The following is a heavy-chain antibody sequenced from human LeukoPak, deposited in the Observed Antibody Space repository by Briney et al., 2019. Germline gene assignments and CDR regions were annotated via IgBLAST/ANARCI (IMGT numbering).Heavy chain of an antibody. D-gene: IGHD3-16*02. J-gene: IGHJ4*02. V-gene: IGHV4-30-2*01. CDR1: GGSISSGGYS. CDR2: INHSGST. Sequence: SQTLSLTCAVSGGSISSGGYSWSWIRQPPGKGLEWFGNINHSGSTYYNPSLKSRVTISVDRSKNQFSLKLSSVTAADTAVYYCARSLSMAFGGVIVTPPDYWGQGTLVTVSS. CDR3: ARSLSMAFGGVIVTPPDY.